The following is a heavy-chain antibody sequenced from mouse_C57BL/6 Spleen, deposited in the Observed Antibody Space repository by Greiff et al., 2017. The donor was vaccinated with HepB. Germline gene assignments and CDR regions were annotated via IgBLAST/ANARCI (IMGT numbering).Heavy chain of an antibody. J-gene: IGHJ4*01. V-gene: IGHV14-1*01. Sequence: EVKVVESGAELVRPGASVKLSCTASGFNIKDYYMHWVKQRPEQGLEWIGRIDPEDGDTEYAPKFQGKATMTADTSSNTAYLQLSSLTSEDTAVYYCTTMAAQATFSYYAMDYWGQGTSVTVSS. CDR1: GFNIKDYY. CDR3: TTMAAQATFSYYAMDY. CDR2: IDPEDGDT. D-gene: IGHD3-2*02.